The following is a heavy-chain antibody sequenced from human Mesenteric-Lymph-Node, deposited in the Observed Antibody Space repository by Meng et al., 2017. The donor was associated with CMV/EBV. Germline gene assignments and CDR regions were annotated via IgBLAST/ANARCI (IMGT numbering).Heavy chain of an antibody. CDR3: ARVGGDLDTSSWYPFDY. D-gene: IGHD6-13*01. Sequence: GESLKISCVTSRFTFNTYGIHWVRQAPGKGLEWVALISYEGYSKYYGDSVKGRFIISRDSSKNTLYLQMNDLRVDDTAVYYCARVGGDLDTSSWYPFDYWGLGTSVTVSS. CDR1: RFTFNTYG. J-gene: IGHJ4*02. V-gene: IGHV3-33*05. CDR2: ISYEGYSK.